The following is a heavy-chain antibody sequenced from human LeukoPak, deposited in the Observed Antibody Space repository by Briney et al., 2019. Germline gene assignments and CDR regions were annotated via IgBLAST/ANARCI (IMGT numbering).Heavy chain of an antibody. CDR3: ARHRDSSALEAFDI. Sequence: PSETLSLACTVSGGSISSFYWSWIRQPPGKGLEWIGCVSYSGTTNYNPSLRGRVTLSVDTSKSHFSLKLSSVTAADTAVYYCARHRDSSALEAFDIWGQGTLVTVSS. V-gene: IGHV4-59*08. CDR1: GGSISSFY. J-gene: IGHJ3*02. D-gene: IGHD3-22*01. CDR2: VSYSGTT.